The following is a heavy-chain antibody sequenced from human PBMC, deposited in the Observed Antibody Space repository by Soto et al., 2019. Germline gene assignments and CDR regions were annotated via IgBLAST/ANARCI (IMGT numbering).Heavy chain of an antibody. CDR2: ISGSGGST. J-gene: IGHJ4*02. D-gene: IGHD3-22*01. CDR1: GFTFSIYA. CDR3: AKGSYQSSGYEDY. V-gene: IGHV3-23*01. Sequence: PWGSLGLSCAASGFTFSIYAMTWVRQAPGKGLEWVSVISGSGGSTSYADSAKGRFTISRDNSKNMMYLQMNSLRAEDTAVYYCAKGSYQSSGYEDYWGQGAMVTVSS.